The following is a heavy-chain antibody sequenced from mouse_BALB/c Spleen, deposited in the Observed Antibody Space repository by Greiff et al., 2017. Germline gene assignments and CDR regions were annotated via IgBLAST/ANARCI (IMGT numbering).Heavy chain of an antibody. V-gene: IGHV1S41*01. CDR1: GYTFTSYW. D-gene: IGHD4-1*01. CDR3: ARKLTGNY. Sequence: DLVKPGASVKLSCKASGYTFTSYWINWIKQRPGQGLEWIGRIAPGSGSTYYNEMFKGKATLTVDTSSSTAYMQLSSLTSEDSAVYYCARKLTGNYWGRGTTLTVSS. CDR2: IAPGSGST. J-gene: IGHJ2*01.